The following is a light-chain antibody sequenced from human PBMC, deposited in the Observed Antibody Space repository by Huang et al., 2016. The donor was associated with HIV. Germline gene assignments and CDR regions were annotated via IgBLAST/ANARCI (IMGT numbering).Light chain of an antibody. J-gene: IGKJ4*01. CDR2: SAS. CDR1: QGIDTY. CDR3: QQLKTYPVT. V-gene: IGKV1-9*01. Sequence: IHLTQSPSSLSASVGDRVTLTCRASQGIDTYLAWYQQKPGKAPKLLIYSASTVQSWVPSRFSGSGSGTDFTLTIGSLQPEDFATYYCQQLKTYPVTFGGGTTVAIK.